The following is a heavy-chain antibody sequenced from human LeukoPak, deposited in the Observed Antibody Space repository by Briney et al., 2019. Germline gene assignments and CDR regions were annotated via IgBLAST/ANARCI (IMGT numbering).Heavy chain of an antibody. D-gene: IGHD6-13*01. V-gene: IGHV4-59*12. Sequence: TSETPSLTCTVSGGSISSYYWSWIRQPPGKGLEWIGYIYYSGSTSYNPSLKSRVTISIDTSKNQFSLKLSSVTAADTAVYYCAREVVASAEVDYWGQGALVTVSS. CDR3: AREVVASAEVDY. J-gene: IGHJ4*02. CDR2: IYYSGST. CDR1: GGSISSYY.